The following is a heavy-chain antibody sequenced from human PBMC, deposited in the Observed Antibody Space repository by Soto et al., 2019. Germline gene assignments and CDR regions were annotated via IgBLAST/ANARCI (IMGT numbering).Heavy chain of an antibody. CDR2: INAGNGNT. V-gene: IGHV1-3*01. CDR3: ARADSLWFGEPPAGY. J-gene: IGHJ4*02. Sequence: QVQLVQSGAEVKKPGASVKVSCKASGYTFTSYAMHWVRQAPGQRLEWMGWINAGNGNTKYSQKFQGRVTITRDTSASTAYMELSSLRSEDTAVYYCARADSLWFGEPPAGYGGQGTLVTVSS. D-gene: IGHD3-10*01. CDR1: GYTFTSYA.